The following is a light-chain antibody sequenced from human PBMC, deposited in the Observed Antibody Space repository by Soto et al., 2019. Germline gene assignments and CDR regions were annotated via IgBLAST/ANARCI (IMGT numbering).Light chain of an antibody. CDR2: AAS. CDR1: QSISSH. J-gene: IGKJ4*01. Sequence: QMTQSPSSLFASVGDRVTITCRASQSISSHLNWYQQKVGQTPLLLIYAASTLQSEVPPRFSGSGSGTEFTLTISGLQREDFATHYCQQSHSAPLTFGGGTKIQI. CDR3: QQSHSAPLT. V-gene: IGKV1-39*01.